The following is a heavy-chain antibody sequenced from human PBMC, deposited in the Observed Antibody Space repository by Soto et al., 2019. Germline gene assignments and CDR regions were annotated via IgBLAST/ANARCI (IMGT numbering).Heavy chain of an antibody. CDR3: AREGASGFGMDV. CDR1: GGSIRSYY. V-gene: IGHV4-4*07. CDR2: IYTSGTT. Sequence: PSETLSLTCTVSGGSIRSYYWSWIRQPAGKPLEWIGRIYTSGTTNYNPSLKSRVTILVDTSKNQFSLKLSSVTAADTAVYHCAREGASGFGMDVWGQGTTVTVSS. D-gene: IGHD1-26*01. J-gene: IGHJ6*02.